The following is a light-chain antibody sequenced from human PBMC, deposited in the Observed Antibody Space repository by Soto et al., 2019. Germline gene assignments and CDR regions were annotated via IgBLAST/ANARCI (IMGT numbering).Light chain of an antibody. CDR3: AAWDDSLSGLYV. CDR2: KNN. J-gene: IGLJ1*01. V-gene: IGLV1-47*01. Sequence: QSVLTQPPSASGTPGQRVTISCSGSSSNIGSNYVYWYQQLPGTAPKLLIYKNNQRPSGVPDRISGSKSGTSASLAISGLRFEDEADYYCAAWDDSLSGLYVFGTGTKVTVL. CDR1: SSNIGSNY.